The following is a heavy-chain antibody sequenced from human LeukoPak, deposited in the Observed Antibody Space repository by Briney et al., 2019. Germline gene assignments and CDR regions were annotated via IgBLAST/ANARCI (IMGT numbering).Heavy chain of an antibody. CDR2: IDGSGTTI. D-gene: IGHD3-10*01. V-gene: IGHV3-48*04. J-gene: IGHJ4*02. CDR3: ASSLRGVVGFIGY. Sequence: GGSLRLSCAASGFTFSSYRMNWVRQAPGKGLEWVSLIDGSGTTIYYTDSVKGRFTISRDNAKNSLYLQMNSLRAEDTAVYYCASSLRGVVGFIGYWGQGTLVTVSS. CDR1: GFTFSSYR.